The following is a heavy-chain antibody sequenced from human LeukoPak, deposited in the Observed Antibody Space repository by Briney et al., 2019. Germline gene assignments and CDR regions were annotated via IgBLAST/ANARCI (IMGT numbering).Heavy chain of an antibody. D-gene: IGHD4-23*01. CDR3: AKSPGFTVVTSFDW. CDR1: GFTFGSYA. Sequence: GGSLRLSCEASGFTFGSYAMNWVRQAPGKGLEWVSVISGSGDGTHYADSVKGRFTISRDNSKNTLYLQMNSLRVEDTAVYSCAKSPGFTVVTSFDWWGQGTLVTVSS. J-gene: IGHJ4*02. CDR2: ISGSGDGT. V-gene: IGHV3-23*01.